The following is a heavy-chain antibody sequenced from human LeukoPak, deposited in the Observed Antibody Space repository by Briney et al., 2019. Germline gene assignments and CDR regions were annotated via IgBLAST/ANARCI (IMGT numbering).Heavy chain of an antibody. CDR2: ISSSSSYI. J-gene: IGHJ4*02. Sequence: PGGSLRLSCAASGFTFSSYSMIWVRQAPGKGLEWLSSISSSSSYIYYADSVKGRFTISRDNAKNSLYLQMNSLRAEDTAVYYCARVNWNDVLLPDYWGQGTLVTVSS. D-gene: IGHD1-20*01. CDR1: GFTFSSYS. CDR3: ARVNWNDVLLPDY. V-gene: IGHV3-21*01.